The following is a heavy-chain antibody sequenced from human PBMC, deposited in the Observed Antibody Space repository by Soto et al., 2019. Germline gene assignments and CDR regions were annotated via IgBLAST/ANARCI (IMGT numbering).Heavy chain of an antibody. CDR3: ARGGLHGVSWPAPVGFYP. J-gene: IGHJ5*02. CDR2: INGDGSDN. Sequence: LRLSCVASGFTFSSYWMHWVRQAPGKGLVWVSRINGDGSDNDYADSVKGRATISRDNANNTLYLQMNSLRAEDTAVYDCARGGLHGVSWPAPVGFYPWGQGTLVTVCS. D-gene: IGHD6-13*01. CDR1: GFTFSSYW. V-gene: IGHV3-74*01.